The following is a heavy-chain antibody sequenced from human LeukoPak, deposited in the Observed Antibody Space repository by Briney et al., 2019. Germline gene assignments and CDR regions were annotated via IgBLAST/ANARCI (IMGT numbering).Heavy chain of an antibody. CDR3: ARVAVRGVKVDY. V-gene: IGHV3-33*01. D-gene: IGHD3-10*01. CDR1: GFTFSSYG. CDR2: IWYDGSNK. Sequence: GRSLRLSCAASGFTFSSYGMHWVRQAPGKGLEWVAVIWYDGSNKYYADSVKGRFTISRDNSKNTLYLQMNSLRAEDTAVYYCARVAVRGVKVDYWGQGTLATVSS. J-gene: IGHJ4*02.